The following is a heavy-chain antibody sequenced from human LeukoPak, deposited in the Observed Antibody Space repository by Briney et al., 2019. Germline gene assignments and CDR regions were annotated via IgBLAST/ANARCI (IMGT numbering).Heavy chain of an antibody. CDR1: GFTFDDYA. V-gene: IGHV3-43*02. Sequence: PGGSLRLSCTASGFTFDDYAMHWVRQAPGKGLEWVSLVSANGGDTFYTDSVKGRFTISRDNSKTSLYLQMNSLRTEDTALYYCARSVLNRGYDWGPFDYWGQGTLVTVSS. J-gene: IGHJ4*02. D-gene: IGHD5-12*01. CDR2: VSANGGDT. CDR3: ARSVLNRGYDWGPFDY.